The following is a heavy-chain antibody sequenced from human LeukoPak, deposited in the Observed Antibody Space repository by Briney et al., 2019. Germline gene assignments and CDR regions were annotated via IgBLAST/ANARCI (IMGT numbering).Heavy chain of an antibody. CDR3: GRHGYNGAHYFLDY. J-gene: IGHJ4*02. Sequence: PSETLSLTCTVSRGSINSYYWGWVRQPPGKGLEWIGRIYTTGTTQYNPSLKSRVTMSIDTSTNQFSLNLKSMTAADTAGYYCGRHGYNGAHYFLDYWSQGTLVAVS. CDR2: IYTTGTT. CDR1: RGSINSYY. D-gene: IGHD5-24*01. V-gene: IGHV4-4*07.